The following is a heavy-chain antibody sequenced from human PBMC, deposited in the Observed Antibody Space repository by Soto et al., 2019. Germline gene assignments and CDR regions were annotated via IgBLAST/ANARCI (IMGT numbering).Heavy chain of an antibody. CDR3: ARDGGYSYGYLRYYYYYMDV. CDR1: GFTVSSNY. D-gene: IGHD5-18*01. CDR2: IYSGGST. Sequence: GGSLRLSCAASGFTVSSNYMSWVRQAPGKGLEWVSVIYSGGSTYYADSVKGRFTISRDNSKNTLYLQMNSLRAEDTAVYYCARDGGYSYGYLRYYYYYMDVWGKGTTGTVSS. J-gene: IGHJ6*03. V-gene: IGHV3-66*01.